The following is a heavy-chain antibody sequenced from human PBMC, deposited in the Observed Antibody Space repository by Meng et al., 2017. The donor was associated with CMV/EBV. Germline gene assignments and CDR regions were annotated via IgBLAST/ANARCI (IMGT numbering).Heavy chain of an antibody. Sequence: KASGYTFTGYYMHWVRQAPGQGLEWMGWINPNSGGTNYAQKIQGRVTMTRDTSISTAYMELSRLRSDDTAVYYCARGYSYGYPWFDPWGQGTLVTVSS. D-gene: IGHD5-18*01. J-gene: IGHJ5*02. V-gene: IGHV1-2*02. CDR2: INPNSGGT. CDR3: ARGYSYGYPWFDP. CDR1: GYTFTGYY.